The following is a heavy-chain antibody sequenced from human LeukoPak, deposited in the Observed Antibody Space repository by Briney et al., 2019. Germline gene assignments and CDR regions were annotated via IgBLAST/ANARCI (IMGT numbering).Heavy chain of an antibody. D-gene: IGHD3-10*01. CDR3: ARDRNPNYYGSGSIQDAFDI. CDR2: ISGSGGST. Sequence: GGSLRLSCAASGFTFSSYAMSWVRQAPGKGLEWVSAISGSGGSTYYADSVKGRFTISRDNARDSLYLQMNSLRAEDTAVYYCARDRNPNYYGSGSIQDAFDIWGQGTMVTVSS. V-gene: IGHV3-23*01. J-gene: IGHJ3*02. CDR1: GFTFSSYA.